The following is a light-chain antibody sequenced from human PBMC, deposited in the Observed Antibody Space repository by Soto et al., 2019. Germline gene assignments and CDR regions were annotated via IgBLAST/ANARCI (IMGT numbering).Light chain of an antibody. V-gene: IGKV3-20*01. CDR3: QQYGSSGT. CDR2: GAS. Sequence: EIVLTQSPATPSLSPGQRATLSCRASQSVSSFLSRGQAPRLLIYGASNRATGIPDRFSGSGSGTDFTLTISRLKPEDFAVYYCQQYGSSGTFGQGTKVDIK. CDR1: QSVSSF. J-gene: IGKJ1*01.